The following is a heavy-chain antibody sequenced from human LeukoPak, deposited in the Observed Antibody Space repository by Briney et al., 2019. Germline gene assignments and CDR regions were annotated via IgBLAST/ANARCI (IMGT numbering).Heavy chain of an antibody. CDR2: IKEDGSQK. CDR1: GFTFSDYY. D-gene: IGHD4-17*01. V-gene: IGHV3-7*01. Sequence: GGSLRLSCAASGFTFSDYYMGWIRQAPGKGLEWVANIKEDGSQKYYVDSVKGRFTISRDNSQNTLYLQMNSLRPEDTAVYYCAKGGASVTRYVDYWGQGTLVTVSS. CDR3: AKGGASVTRYVDY. J-gene: IGHJ4*02.